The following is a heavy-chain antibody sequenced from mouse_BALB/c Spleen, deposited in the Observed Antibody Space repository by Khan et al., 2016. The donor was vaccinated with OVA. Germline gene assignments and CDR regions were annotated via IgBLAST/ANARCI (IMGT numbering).Heavy chain of an antibody. J-gene: IGHJ3*01. Sequence: EVQLQESGPSLVKPSQTLSLTCSVTGDSITSGYWNWIRKFPGNKLEYMGYIIYTGYTYYNPSLKSRLSITRHTSKNQYYLQLNSVTDEYTATYYCARSTYRYAFVYWGQGTLVTVSA. CDR3: ARSTYRYAFVY. D-gene: IGHD2-14*01. CDR2: IIYTGYT. CDR1: GDSITSGY. V-gene: IGHV3-8*02.